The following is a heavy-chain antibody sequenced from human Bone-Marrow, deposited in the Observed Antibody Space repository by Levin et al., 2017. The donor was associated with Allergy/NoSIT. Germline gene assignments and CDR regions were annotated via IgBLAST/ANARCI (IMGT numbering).Heavy chain of an antibody. V-gene: IGHV3-30-3*01. J-gene: IGHJ4*02. CDR3: ARDQSHFDY. CDR1: GFTLSRYA. CDR2: ISADGTNK. Sequence: PGGSLRLSCAASGFTLSRYAMHWVRQAPGKGLEWVAVISADGTNKYYADSVKGRFTISRDNSKNTLYLQMNSLRTEDTAMYYCARDQSHFDYWGQGTLVTVSS.